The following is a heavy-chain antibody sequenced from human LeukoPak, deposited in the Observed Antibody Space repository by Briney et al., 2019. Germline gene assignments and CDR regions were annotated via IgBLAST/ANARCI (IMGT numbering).Heavy chain of an antibody. Sequence: PSETLSLTCTVSGGSISSSSYYWGWIRQPPGKGLEWIGSIYYSGSTYYNPSLKSRVTISVDTSKNQFSLKLSSVTAADTAVYYCARRRGYCSGGSCYWGFDIWGQGTMVTVSS. D-gene: IGHD2-15*01. CDR1: GGSISSSSYY. CDR3: ARRRGYCSGGSCYWGFDI. CDR2: IYYSGST. J-gene: IGHJ3*02. V-gene: IGHV4-39*01.